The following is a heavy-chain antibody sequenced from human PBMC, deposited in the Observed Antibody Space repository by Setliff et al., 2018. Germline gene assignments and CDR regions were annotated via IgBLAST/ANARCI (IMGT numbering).Heavy chain of an antibody. CDR2: INHSGST. D-gene: IGHD6-6*01. CDR1: GGSFSGYY. V-gene: IGHV4-34*01. Sequence: SETLSLICAVYGGSFSGYYWSWIRQPPGKGLEWIGEINHSGSTNYNPSLKSRVTISVDTSKNQFSLMVTSVTAADTAVYYCARGRNVASRLLDSWGQGTLVTVSS. CDR3: ARGRNVASRLLDS. J-gene: IGHJ4*02.